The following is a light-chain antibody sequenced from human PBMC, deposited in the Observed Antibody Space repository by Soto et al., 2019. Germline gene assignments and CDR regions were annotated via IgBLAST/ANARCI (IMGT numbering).Light chain of an antibody. J-gene: IGKJ1*01. CDR2: DAS. CDR3: QQFNNWPRP. V-gene: IGKV3-15*01. CDR1: QSVSSY. Sequence: IVLTLSLSTLSLSPGERATLSCRASQSVSSYLAWYQQKPGQTPRLLIYDASTRATGIPARFSGSGSGTEFTLTISSLQSEDFAVYYCQQFNNWPRPFGQGTKV.